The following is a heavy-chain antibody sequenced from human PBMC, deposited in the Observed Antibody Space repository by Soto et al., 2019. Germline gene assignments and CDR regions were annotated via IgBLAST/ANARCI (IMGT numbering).Heavy chain of an antibody. D-gene: IGHD2-15*01. V-gene: IGHV3-48*02. CDR3: ARDIGYGSGGSCYSDFDD. CDR1: GFTFSSYS. Sequence: GGCLRLSCAASGFTFSSYSMNWVRQAPGKGLEWVSYISSSSSTIYYADSVKGRFTISRDNAKNSLYLQMNSLRDEDTAVYYCARDIGYGSGGSCYSDFDDWGQGTLVTVSS. J-gene: IGHJ4*02. CDR2: ISSSSSTI.